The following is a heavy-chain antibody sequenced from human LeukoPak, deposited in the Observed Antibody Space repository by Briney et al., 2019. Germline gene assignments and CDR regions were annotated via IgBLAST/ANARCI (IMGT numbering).Heavy chain of an antibody. CDR1: GFTFSSYW. Sequence: GGSLRLSCAASGFTFSSYWMSWVRQAPGKGLEWGANIKQDGSEKYYVDSVKGRFTISRDNAKNSLYLQMNSLRAEDTAVYYCARVKLSRWPVSGNYFDYWGQGTLVTVSS. J-gene: IGHJ4*02. CDR3: ARVKLSRWPVSGNYFDY. V-gene: IGHV3-7*05. CDR2: IKQDGSEK. D-gene: IGHD6-19*01.